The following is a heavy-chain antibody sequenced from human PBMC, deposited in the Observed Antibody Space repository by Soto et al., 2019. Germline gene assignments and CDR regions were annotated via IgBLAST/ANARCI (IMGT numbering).Heavy chain of an antibody. CDR2: IYPGDSDT. J-gene: IGHJ3*02. V-gene: IGHV5-51*01. Sequence: GESLKISCKGSGYSFTSYWIGWVRQMPGKGLEWMGIIYPGDSDTRYSPSFQGQVTISADKSISTAYLQWSSLKASDTAMYYCATTRRDWNEGNDAFDIWGQGTMVTVSS. D-gene: IGHD1-1*01. CDR1: GYSFTSYW. CDR3: ATTRRDWNEGNDAFDI.